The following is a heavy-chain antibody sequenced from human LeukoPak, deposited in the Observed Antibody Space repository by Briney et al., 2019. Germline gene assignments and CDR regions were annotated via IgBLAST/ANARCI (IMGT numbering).Heavy chain of an antibody. D-gene: IGHD5-24*01. CDR3: ARGRTMRWLQSYFDY. CDR2: INHSGST. V-gene: IGHV4-34*01. J-gene: IGHJ4*02. CDR1: GGSFSGYY. Sequence: SETLSLTCAVYGGSFSGYYWSWIRQPPGKGLEWIGEINHSGSTNYNPSLKSRVTISVDTSKNQFSLKLSSVTAADTALYYCARGRTMRWLQSYFDYWGQGTLVTVSS.